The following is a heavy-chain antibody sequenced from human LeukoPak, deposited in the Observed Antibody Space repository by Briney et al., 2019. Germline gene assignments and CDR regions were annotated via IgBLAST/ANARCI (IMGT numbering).Heavy chain of an antibody. Sequence: GGSLRLSCAASGFTFSSYSMNWVRQAPGKGLEWVSYISSSSSTIYYADSVKGRFTISRDNAKNSLYLQMNSLRAEDTAVYYCAKNRQGIAAAGTNYYYYMDVWGKGTTVTVSS. D-gene: IGHD6-13*01. V-gene: IGHV3-48*01. CDR3: AKNRQGIAAAGTNYYYYMDV. CDR2: ISSSSSTI. J-gene: IGHJ6*03. CDR1: GFTFSSYS.